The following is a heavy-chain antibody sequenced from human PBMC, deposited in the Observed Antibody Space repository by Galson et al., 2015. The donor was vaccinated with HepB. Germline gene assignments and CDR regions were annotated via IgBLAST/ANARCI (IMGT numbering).Heavy chain of an antibody. CDR1: GFTFSSYA. J-gene: IGHJ3*02. CDR3: ARDKIYDYVWGSYRHTGDAFDI. CDR2: ISYDGSNK. D-gene: IGHD3-16*02. V-gene: IGHV3-30-3*01. Sequence: SLRLSCAASGFTFSSYAMHWVRQAPGKGLEWVAVISYDGSNKYYADSVKGRFTISRDNSKNTLYLQMNSLRAEDTAVYYCARDKIYDYVWGSYRHTGDAFDIWGQGTMVTVSS.